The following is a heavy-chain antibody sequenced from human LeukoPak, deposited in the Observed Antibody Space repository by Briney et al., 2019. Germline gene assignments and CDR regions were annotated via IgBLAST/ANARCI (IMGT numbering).Heavy chain of an antibody. CDR2: IYYSGSN. V-gene: IGHV4-59*01. CDR1: GGSISSYY. D-gene: IGHD3-9*01. Sequence: PSETLSLTCTVSGGSISSYYWSWIRQPPGKGLEWIGYIYYSGSNNYNPSLKSRVTISVDTSKNQFSLKLSSVTAADTAVYYCARVSRVDVLRYFHWSYYFAYWGQGTLVTVSS. CDR3: ARVSRVDVLRYFHWSYYFAY. J-gene: IGHJ4*02.